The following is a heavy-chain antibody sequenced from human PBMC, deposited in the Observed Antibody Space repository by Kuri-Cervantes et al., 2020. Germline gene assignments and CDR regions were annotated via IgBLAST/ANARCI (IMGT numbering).Heavy chain of an antibody. CDR3: ARRTGTHGRNWFDP. V-gene: IGHV1-69*06. CDR2: IIPIFGTA. D-gene: IGHD1-1*01. Sequence: SVKVSCKASGGTFSSYAISWVRQAPGQGLEWMGGIIPIFGTANYAQKFQGRVTITADKSTSTAYMEVTSLRSEDTAIYYCARRTGTHGRNWFDPWGQGTLVTVSS. CDR1: GGTFSSYA. J-gene: IGHJ5*02.